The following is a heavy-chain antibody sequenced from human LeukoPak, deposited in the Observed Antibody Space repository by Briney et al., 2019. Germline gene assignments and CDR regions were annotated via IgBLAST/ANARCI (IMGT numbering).Heavy chain of an antibody. CDR3: ARDRQDGGVVIPTGY. CDR2: IYYSGST. CDR1: GGSISSYY. D-gene: IGHD3-3*01. Sequence: SETLSLTCTVSGGSISSYYWSWIRQHPGKGLEWIGYIYYSGSTYYNPSLKSRVTISVDTSKNQFSLKLSSVTAADTAVYYCARDRQDGGVVIPTGYWGQGTLVTVSS. J-gene: IGHJ4*02. V-gene: IGHV4-59*06.